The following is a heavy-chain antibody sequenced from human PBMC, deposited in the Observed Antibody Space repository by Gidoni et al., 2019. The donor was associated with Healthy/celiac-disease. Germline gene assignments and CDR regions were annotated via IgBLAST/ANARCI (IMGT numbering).Heavy chain of an antibody. CDR2: IRGSGGST. J-gene: IGHJ4*02. CDR1: GFTFSSYA. CDR3: AKVAVATITSGGFFDY. D-gene: IGHD5-12*01. Sequence: EVQLLESGGGLVQPGGSLRLSCAASGFTFSSYAMSWVRQAPGKGLEWVAAIRGSGGSTYYADAVKGRFTISRDNAKNTLYLKMNSLRDEDTAVYDCAKVAVATITSGGFFDYWGQGTLVTVSS. V-gene: IGHV3-23*01.